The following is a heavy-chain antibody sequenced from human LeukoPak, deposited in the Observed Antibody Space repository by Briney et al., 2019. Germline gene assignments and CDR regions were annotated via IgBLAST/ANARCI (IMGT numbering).Heavy chain of an antibody. CDR2: ISSSSSYI. V-gene: IGHV3-21*01. CDR3: ARSPAALCFDC. Sequence: GGTLRLSCAASGFTFSSYSMNWVRQAPGKGLEWVSSISSSSSYIYYADSVKGRFTISRDNAKNSLYLQMNSLRAEDTAVYYGARSPAALCFDCWGQGTLVTVSS. D-gene: IGHD2-15*01. J-gene: IGHJ4*02. CDR1: GFTFSSYS.